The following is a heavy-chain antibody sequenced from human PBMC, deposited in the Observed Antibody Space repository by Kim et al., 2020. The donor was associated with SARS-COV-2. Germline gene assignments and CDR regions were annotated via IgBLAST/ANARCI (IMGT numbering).Heavy chain of an antibody. Sequence: GGSLRLSCAASGFTFSSYWMSWVRQAPGKGLEWVANIKQDGSEKYYVDSVKGRFTISRDNAKNSLYLQMNSLRAEDTAVYYCAREVRRYSSSWYDYWGQGTLVTVSS. CDR2: IKQDGSEK. CDR1: GFTFSSYW. CDR3: AREVRRYSSSWYDY. D-gene: IGHD6-13*01. V-gene: IGHV3-7*05. J-gene: IGHJ4*02.